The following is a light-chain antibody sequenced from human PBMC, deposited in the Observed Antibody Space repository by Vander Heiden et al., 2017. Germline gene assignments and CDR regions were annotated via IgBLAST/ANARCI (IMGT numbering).Light chain of an antibody. Sequence: QSALTQPRSVSGSPGPSVTISCTGTSSDVGGYNYVSWYQQHPGKAPKLMMYDVSKRPSGVPDRFSGSKSGNTASLTISGLQADDEADYYCCSYAGTYTYVFGTGTKVTAL. J-gene: IGLJ1*01. CDR2: DVS. CDR3: CSYAGTYTYV. V-gene: IGLV2-11*01. CDR1: SSDVGGYNY.